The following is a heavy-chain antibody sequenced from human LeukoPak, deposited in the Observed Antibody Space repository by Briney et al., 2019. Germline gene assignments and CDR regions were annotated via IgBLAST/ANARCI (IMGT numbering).Heavy chain of an antibody. CDR2: ISSSSHYI. D-gene: IGHD5-18*01. Sequence: PGGSLRLSCAASGFTFSDYSMNWVRQAPGKGLEWVASISSSSHYIYYTDSVKGRFTISRDNAKNSLYLQMNSLRAEDTAVYYCARLYSRVGPFDYWAQGTLVTVSS. CDR1: GFTFSDYS. CDR3: ARLYSRVGPFDY. J-gene: IGHJ4*02. V-gene: IGHV3-21*01.